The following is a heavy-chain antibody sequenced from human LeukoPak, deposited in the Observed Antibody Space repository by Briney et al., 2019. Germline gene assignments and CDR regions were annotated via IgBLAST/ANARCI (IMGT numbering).Heavy chain of an antibody. Sequence: SETLSLTCTVSGGSISSYYWSWIRQPPGKGLEWIGYIYYSGSTNYNPSLKSRVTISVDTSKNQFSLKLSSVTAADTAVYYCARGQQLVRAFDIWGQETMVTVSS. D-gene: IGHD6-13*01. CDR2: IYYSGST. J-gene: IGHJ3*02. V-gene: IGHV4-59*01. CDR3: ARGQQLVRAFDI. CDR1: GGSISSYY.